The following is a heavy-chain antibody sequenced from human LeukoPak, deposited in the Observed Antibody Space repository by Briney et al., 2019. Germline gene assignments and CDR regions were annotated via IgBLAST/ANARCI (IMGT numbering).Heavy chain of an antibody. Sequence: GASVKVSCKASGGTFSSYAISWVRQAAGQGLDWMGGIIPIFGTANYAQKFQGRVTITTDKSTSTAYMELSSLRSEDTAVYYCARDQVTGTTRSLDYWGQGTLVTVSS. V-gene: IGHV1-69*05. CDR3: ARDQVTGTTRSLDY. D-gene: IGHD1-7*01. CDR1: GGTFSSYA. CDR2: IIPIFGTA. J-gene: IGHJ4*02.